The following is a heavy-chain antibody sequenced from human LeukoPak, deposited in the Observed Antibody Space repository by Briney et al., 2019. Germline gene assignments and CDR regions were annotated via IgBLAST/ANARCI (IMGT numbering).Heavy chain of an antibody. CDR1: GFTFSSYA. V-gene: IGHV3-30*04. D-gene: IGHD3-9*01. CDR3: VRVLRYFDLPLD. CDR2: ISYDGSNK. Sequence: GRSLRLSCAASGFTFSSYAMHWVRQAPGKGLEWVAVISYDGSNKYYADSVKGRFTISRDNSKNTLYLQMNSLRAEDTAVYYCVRVLRYFDLPLDWGQGTLVTVSS. J-gene: IGHJ4*02.